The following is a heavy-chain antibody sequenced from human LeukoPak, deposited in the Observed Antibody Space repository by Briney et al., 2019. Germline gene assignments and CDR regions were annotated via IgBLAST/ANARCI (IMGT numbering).Heavy chain of an antibody. CDR3: ARERSGYSPAYYYYMDV. V-gene: IGHV4-4*08. Sequence: GSLRLSCAASGFILSGYWMSWVRRAPGKGLEWIGRIYTSGSTNYNPSLKSRVTISVDTSKNQFSLKLSSVTAADTAVYYCARERSGYSPAYYYYMDVWGKGTTVTVSS. CDR1: GFILSGYW. D-gene: IGHD3-3*01. CDR2: IYTSGST. J-gene: IGHJ6*03.